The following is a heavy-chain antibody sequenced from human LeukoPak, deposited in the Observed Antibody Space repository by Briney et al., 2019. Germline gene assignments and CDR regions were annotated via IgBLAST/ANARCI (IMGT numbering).Heavy chain of an antibody. Sequence: GGSLRLSCAASGFTFSSYAMSWVRQAPGKGLEWVSAISGSGGNTYFADSVKGRFTISRDNSKNTLYLQMNSLRAEDTAVYYCAKSFGPVIAAAGTGADWGQGILVTVSS. D-gene: IGHD6-13*01. CDR2: ISGSGGNT. V-gene: IGHV3-23*01. CDR1: GFTFSSYA. CDR3: AKSFGPVIAAAGTGAD. J-gene: IGHJ4*02.